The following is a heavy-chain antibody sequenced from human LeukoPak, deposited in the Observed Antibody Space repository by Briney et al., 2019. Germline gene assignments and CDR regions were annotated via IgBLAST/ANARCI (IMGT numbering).Heavy chain of an antibody. D-gene: IGHD2/OR15-2a*01. V-gene: IGHV3-7*01. CDR1: GFTFSFHW. CDR2: IRPDGTEK. Sequence: PGGSLRLSCAASGFTFSFHWMSWVRQAPGKGLEWVASIRPDGTEKYYSDSVKGRFTISKDNAKDSLFLQMNSLRGEDTAVYYCARLQGAYTTYDYWGQGTLVTVSS. J-gene: IGHJ4*02. CDR3: ARLQGAYTTYDY.